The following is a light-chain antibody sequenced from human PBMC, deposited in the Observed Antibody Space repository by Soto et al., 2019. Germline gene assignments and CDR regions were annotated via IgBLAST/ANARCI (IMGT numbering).Light chain of an antibody. Sequence: QSVLTQPPSASGTPGQRVTISCSGNSCNIGSNTVNWYQQLPGTAPKLLIFSNNQRPSGVPDRFSGSKSGTSASLAISGLQSEDEADYYCAPWDDSLNGVVFGGGTKLTVL. J-gene: IGLJ2*01. CDR2: SNN. V-gene: IGLV1-44*01. CDR3: APWDDSLNGVV. CDR1: SCNIGSNT.